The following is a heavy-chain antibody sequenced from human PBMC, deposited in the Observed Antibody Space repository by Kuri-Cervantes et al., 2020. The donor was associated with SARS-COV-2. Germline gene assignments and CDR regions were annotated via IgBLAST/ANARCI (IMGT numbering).Heavy chain of an antibody. J-gene: IGHJ6*03. V-gene: IGHV4-4*07. CDR2: IYTSGST. Sequence: PSETLSLTCTVSGGSISSYYWSWIRQPAGKGLEWIGRIYTSGSTNYNPSLKSRVTMSVDTSKNQFSLKLSSVTAADTAVYYCARVVPAADEGLYYYYMDVWGKGTTVTVSS. CDR3: ARVVPAADEGLYYYYMDV. CDR1: GGSISSYY. D-gene: IGHD2-2*01.